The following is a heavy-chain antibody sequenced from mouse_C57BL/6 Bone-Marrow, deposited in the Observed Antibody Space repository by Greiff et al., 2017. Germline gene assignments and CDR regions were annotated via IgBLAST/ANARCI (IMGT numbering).Heavy chain of an antibody. D-gene: IGHD1-1*01. J-gene: IGHJ1*03. CDR3: AREDYGSSDWYFDV. Sequence: VQLKESGPELVKPGASVKLSCKASGYTFTSYDINWVKQRPGQGLEWIGWIYPRDGSTKYNEKFKGKATLTVDTSSSTAYMELHSLTSEDSAVYFCAREDYGSSDWYFDVWGTGTTVTVSS. CDR1: GYTFTSYD. CDR2: IYPRDGST. V-gene: IGHV1-85*01.